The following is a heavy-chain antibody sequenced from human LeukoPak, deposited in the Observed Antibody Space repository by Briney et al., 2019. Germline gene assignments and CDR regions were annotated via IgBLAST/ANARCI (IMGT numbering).Heavy chain of an antibody. CDR2: IKSKTDGGTT. D-gene: IGHD3-22*01. Sequence: PGGSLRLSCAASGFTFSNAWMSWVRQAPGKGLEWVGRIKSKTDGGTTDYAAPVKGRFTISRDDSKNRLYLQMNSLKTEDTAVYYCTTDQYYYDSSGYYINYYYYGMDVWGQGTTVTVSS. CDR1: GFTFSNAW. CDR3: TTDQYYYDSSGYYINYYYYGMDV. J-gene: IGHJ6*02. V-gene: IGHV3-15*01.